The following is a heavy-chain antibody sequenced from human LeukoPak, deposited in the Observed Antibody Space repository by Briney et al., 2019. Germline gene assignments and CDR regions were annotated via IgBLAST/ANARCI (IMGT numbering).Heavy chain of an antibody. J-gene: IGHJ4*02. CDR1: GFTFSAYT. D-gene: IGHD4-23*01. V-gene: IGHV3-48*01. CDR2: ISGTSRTI. Sequence: GGSLRLSCAASGFTFSAYTMNWVRQAPGKGLEGISYISGTSRTIYYADSVKGRFTVSRDNAKNSLYQQMNSLRAEDTAVYYCARDLGHDGNHFDYWGQGTLVSVSS. CDR3: ARDLGHDGNHFDY.